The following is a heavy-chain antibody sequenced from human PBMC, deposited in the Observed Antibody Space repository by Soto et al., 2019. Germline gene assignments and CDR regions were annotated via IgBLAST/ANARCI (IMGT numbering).Heavy chain of an antibody. CDR2: IIPIFGTA. V-gene: IGHV1-69*01. CDR1: GGTFSSYS. J-gene: IGHJ4*02. Sequence: QVQLVQSGAEVKKPGSSVKVSCKASGGTFSSYSINWVRQAPGQGLEWMGEIIPIFGTANYAQKFQGRVTITADESTSTAYMELSSLRSEDTAVYYGARDGGRHSGGIDYWGQGTLVTVAS. CDR3: ARDGGRHSGGIDY. D-gene: IGHD1-26*01.